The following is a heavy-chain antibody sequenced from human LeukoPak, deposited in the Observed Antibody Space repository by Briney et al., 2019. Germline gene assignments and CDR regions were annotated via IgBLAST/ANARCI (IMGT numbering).Heavy chain of an antibody. Sequence: RAGGSLRLSCAASGFTFSIYGMHWVRQAPGKGLEWVAVISYDGSNKDYADSVKGRFTISRDNSKNTLHLQMNSLRAEDTAVYYCAKLRATVTTYGANDYWGQGTLVTVSS. CDR3: AKLRATVTTYGANDY. J-gene: IGHJ4*02. D-gene: IGHD4-17*01. CDR1: GFTFSIYG. V-gene: IGHV3-30*18. CDR2: ISYDGSNK.